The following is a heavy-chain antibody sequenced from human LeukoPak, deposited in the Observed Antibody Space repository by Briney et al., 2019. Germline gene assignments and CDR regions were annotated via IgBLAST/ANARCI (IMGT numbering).Heavy chain of an antibody. D-gene: IGHD6-13*01. V-gene: IGHV3-21*01. CDR3: ARTTGVAAAGPNWFDP. Sequence: GGSLRLSCAASGFTFSSYGMHWVRQAPGKGLEWVSSISSSSSYIYYADSVKGRFTISRDNAKNSLYLQMNSLRAEDTAVYYCARTTGVAAAGPNWFDPWGQGTLVTVSS. CDR1: GFTFSSYG. CDR2: ISSSSSYI. J-gene: IGHJ5*02.